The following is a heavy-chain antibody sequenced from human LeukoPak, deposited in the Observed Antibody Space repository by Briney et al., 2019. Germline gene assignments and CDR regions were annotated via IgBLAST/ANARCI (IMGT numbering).Heavy chain of an antibody. CDR1: GGSISSYY. D-gene: IGHD3-10*01. Sequence: ASETLSLTCTVSGGSISSYYWSWIRQPPGKGLEWIGYIYYSGSTNYNPSLKSRVTISVDTSKNQFSLKLSSVTAADTAVYYCASWEGSGSLIPTENAFDIWGQGTMVTVSS. J-gene: IGHJ3*02. CDR2: IYYSGST. V-gene: IGHV4-59*08. CDR3: ASWEGSGSLIPTENAFDI.